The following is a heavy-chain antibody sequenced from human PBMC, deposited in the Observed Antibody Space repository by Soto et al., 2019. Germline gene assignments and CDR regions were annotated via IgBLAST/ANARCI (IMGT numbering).Heavy chain of an antibody. J-gene: IGHJ4*02. D-gene: IGHD3-22*01. Sequence: QVQLVQSGAEVKKPGASVKVSCKASGYTFTSYAMHWVRQAPRQRLEWMGWINAGNGNTKYSQKFQGRVTITRDTTASTAYMELSSMRSEHPAVYYCARGLSGYLHDMDYGGQGTRVTVS. V-gene: IGHV1-3*01. CDR2: INAGNGNT. CDR3: ARGLSGYLHDMDY. CDR1: GYTFTSYA.